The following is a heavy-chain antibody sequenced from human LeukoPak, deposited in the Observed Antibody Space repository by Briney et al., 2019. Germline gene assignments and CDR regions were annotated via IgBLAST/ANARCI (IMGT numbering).Heavy chain of an antibody. V-gene: IGHV3-15*01. D-gene: IGHD6-13*01. Sequence: PGGSLRLSCAASGFTFINAWMSWVRQAPGKGLEWVGRVKRKTDGGTTDSAAPVKGRFTISRDDSENTLFLQMNSLKTEDTAVYYCTTSLRTRNIEAAGNVDYWGQGTLVTVSS. J-gene: IGHJ4*02. CDR3: TTSLRTRNIEAAGNVDY. CDR1: GFTFINAW. CDR2: VKRKTDGGTT.